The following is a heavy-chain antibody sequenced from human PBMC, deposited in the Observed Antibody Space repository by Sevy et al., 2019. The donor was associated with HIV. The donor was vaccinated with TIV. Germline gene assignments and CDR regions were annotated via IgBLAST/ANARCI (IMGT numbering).Heavy chain of an antibody. Sequence: GGSLRLSCAASGFTFSTYDIHWVRQAPGKGLEWVAIISYDGNYRYYADSVRGRFSMSRDNSKNTLYLQLNGLSIEDTAVYYCAKSRPPGGSYFSRHALDVWGRGTTVTVSS. D-gene: IGHD3-16*01. CDR3: AKSRPPGGSYFSRHALDV. CDR2: ISYDGNYR. CDR1: GFTFSTYD. V-gene: IGHV3-30*18. J-gene: IGHJ6*02.